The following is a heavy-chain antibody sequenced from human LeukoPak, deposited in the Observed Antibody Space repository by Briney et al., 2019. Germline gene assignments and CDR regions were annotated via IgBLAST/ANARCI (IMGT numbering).Heavy chain of an antibody. J-gene: IGHJ4*02. CDR2: IKQDGSEK. V-gene: IGHV3-7*01. D-gene: IGHD5-12*01. CDR3: ARDSGYADGDY. Sequence: GGSLKLSCAASGLTFSNAWMSWVRQAPGKGLEWVANIKQDGSEKYYVDSVKGRFTISRDNAKNSLYLQMNSLRAEDTAVYYCARDSGYADGDYWGQGTLVTVSS. CDR1: GLTFSNAW.